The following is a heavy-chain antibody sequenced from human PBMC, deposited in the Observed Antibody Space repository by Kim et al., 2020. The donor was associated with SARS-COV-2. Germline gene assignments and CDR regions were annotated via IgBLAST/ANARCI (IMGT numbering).Heavy chain of an antibody. Sequence: NPALKSRVTISVDTSKNQFSLKLSSVTAADTAVYYCARDWELLEYYFDYWGQGTLVTVSS. CDR3: ARDWELLEYYFDY. V-gene: IGHV4-30-2*04. D-gene: IGHD3-10*01. J-gene: IGHJ4*02.